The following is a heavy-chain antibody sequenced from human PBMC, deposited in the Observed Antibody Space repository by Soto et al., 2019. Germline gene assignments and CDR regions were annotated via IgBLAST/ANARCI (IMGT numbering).Heavy chain of an antibody. CDR2: IYYSGST. V-gene: IGHV4-31*03. Sequence: PSETLSFTCTVSGGSISSGGYYWSWIRQHPGKGLEWIGYIYYSGSTYYNPSLKSRVTISVDTSKNQFSLKLSSVTAADTAVYYCARAYGSGSYSLGYYYYYGMDVWGQGTTVTVS. D-gene: IGHD3-10*01. CDR3: ARAYGSGSYSLGYYYYYGMDV. CDR1: GGSISSGGYY. J-gene: IGHJ6*02.